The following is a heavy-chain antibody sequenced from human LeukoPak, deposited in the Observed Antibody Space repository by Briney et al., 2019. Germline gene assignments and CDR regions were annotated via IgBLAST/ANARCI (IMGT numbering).Heavy chain of an antibody. Sequence: GGSLRLSCAASGFTFSAFWMSWVRQAPGKGLEWVANIKQDGNEQYYVDSVKGRFTISRDNARNSLYLQMNSLRAEDTAVYYCARVYYYDTSGYYPDLFDFWGQGTLVTVSS. CDR3: ARVYYYDTSGYYPDLFDF. CDR1: GFTFSAFW. CDR2: IKQDGNEQ. J-gene: IGHJ4*02. V-gene: IGHV3-7*01. D-gene: IGHD3-22*01.